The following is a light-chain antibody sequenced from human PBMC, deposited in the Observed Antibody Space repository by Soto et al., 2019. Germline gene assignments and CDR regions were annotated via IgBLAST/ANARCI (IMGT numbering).Light chain of an antibody. J-gene: IGLJ2*01. CDR2: EVS. CDR3: SSYSTATTLL. V-gene: IGLV2-14*01. CDR1: SSDVGGYDY. Sequence: QSALTQPPSVSGSPGQSVTISCTGTSSDVGGYDYVSWYQQRPGKAPKLLIYEVSSRPSGVSNRFSGSKSGDTASLTISGLRAEDEAVYYCSSYSTATTLLFGGGTKLTVL.